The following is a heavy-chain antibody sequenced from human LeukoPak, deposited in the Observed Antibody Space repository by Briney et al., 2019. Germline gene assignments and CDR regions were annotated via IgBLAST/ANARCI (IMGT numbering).Heavy chain of an antibody. Sequence: GRSLRLSCAASGFTFSSYSMKWVRQAPGKGLECGSSISSSSSYIYYADSVNGRFTISRDNAKNSLCLQMNSLRAEDTAVYYCARDCTNGVCYFDYWGQGTLVTVSS. J-gene: IGHJ4*02. V-gene: IGHV3-21*01. CDR3: ARDCTNGVCYFDY. CDR2: ISSSSSYI. CDR1: GFTFSSYS. D-gene: IGHD2-8*01.